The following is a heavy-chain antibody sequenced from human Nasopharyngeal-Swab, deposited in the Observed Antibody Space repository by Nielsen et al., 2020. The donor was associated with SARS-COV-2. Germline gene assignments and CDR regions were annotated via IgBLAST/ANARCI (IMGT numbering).Heavy chain of an antibody. D-gene: IGHD4-17*01. CDR2: ISSSGTST. CDR3: ARDGRNYGDRFDY. CDR1: GFTFSAYT. V-gene: IGHV3-21*01. Sequence: GESLKISCVGSGFTFSAYTINWVRQASGKGLEWVSSISSSGTSTHYADSVKGRFTISRDNSKNTLYLQMNSLRAEDTAVYYCARDGRNYGDRFDYWGQGTLVTVSS. J-gene: IGHJ4*02.